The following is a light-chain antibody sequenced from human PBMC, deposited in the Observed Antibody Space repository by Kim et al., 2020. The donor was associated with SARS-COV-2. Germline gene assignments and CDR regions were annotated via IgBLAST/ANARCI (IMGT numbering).Light chain of an antibody. V-gene: IGLV3-1*01. Sequence: VYPGQTASITCSGDKLGDKYAYWYQQKPGQSPVLVIYHDSKRPSGIPERFSGSNSGNTATLTISGTQAMDEADYYCQAWDSSTVVFGGGTKLTVL. CDR2: HDS. J-gene: IGLJ3*02. CDR3: QAWDSSTVV. CDR1: KLGDKY.